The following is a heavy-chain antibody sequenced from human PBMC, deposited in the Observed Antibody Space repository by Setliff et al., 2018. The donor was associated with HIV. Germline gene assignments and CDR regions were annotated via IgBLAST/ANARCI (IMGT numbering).Heavy chain of an antibody. CDR2: IYYSGTT. V-gene: IGHV4-59*12. CDR3: ARYDMPSSHSSGYYYDS. D-gene: IGHD3-22*01. Sequence: SETLSLTCSVSGGSISSYYWSWIRQPPGKGLEWIGYIYYSGTTYYNPSLKSRVTISVDTSKNQFSLKLNSVTAADTAIYYCARYDMPSSHSSGYYYDSWGQGALVTVSS. CDR1: GGSISSYY. J-gene: IGHJ5*01.